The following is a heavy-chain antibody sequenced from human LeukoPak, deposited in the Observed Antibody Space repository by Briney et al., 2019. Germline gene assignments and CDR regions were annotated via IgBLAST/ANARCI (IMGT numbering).Heavy chain of an antibody. J-gene: IGHJ4*02. CDR2: IWYDGSNE. V-gene: IGHV3-33*01. CDR3: ARGDTAMVLNY. D-gene: IGHD5-18*01. CDR1: GFIFSTYD. Sequence: GRSLRLSCAASGFIFSTYDMHWVRQAPGKGLEWVAIIWYDGSNEYYADSVKGRLTISRDNSKNTLYLQMNSLRAEDTAVYYCARGDTAMVLNYWGQGTLVTVSS.